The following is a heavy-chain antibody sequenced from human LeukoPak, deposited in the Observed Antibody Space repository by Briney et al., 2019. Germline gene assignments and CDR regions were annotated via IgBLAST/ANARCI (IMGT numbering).Heavy chain of an antibody. CDR2: IRYDGSNK. V-gene: IGHV3-30*02. CDR3: AKELIAFCSGGSCYPLDY. J-gene: IGHJ4*02. Sequence: GGSLRLSCAASGFTFSSFGMHWVRQAPGKGLEWLAFIRYDGSNKYYADSVKGRFTISRDNSKNTLYLQMNSLRAEDTAGYYCAKELIAFCSGGSCYPLDYWGQGTLVTVSS. CDR1: GFTFSSFG. D-gene: IGHD2-15*01.